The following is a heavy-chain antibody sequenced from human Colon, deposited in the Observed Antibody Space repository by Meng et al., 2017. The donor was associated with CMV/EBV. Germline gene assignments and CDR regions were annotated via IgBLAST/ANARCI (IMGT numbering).Heavy chain of an antibody. D-gene: IGHD3-22*01. J-gene: IGHJ4*02. CDR2: IYTGGST. CDR3: ARSYYYYSSGYFDC. CDR1: GFTVSNNY. V-gene: IGHV3-53*01. Sequence: GGSLRLSCAASGFTVSNNYMSWVRQAPGKGLEWVSTIYTGGSTYYADSMKGRFTISRDNSKNTLYLQMNSLRAEDTAVYYCARSYYYYSSGYFDCWGQGTLVTVSS.